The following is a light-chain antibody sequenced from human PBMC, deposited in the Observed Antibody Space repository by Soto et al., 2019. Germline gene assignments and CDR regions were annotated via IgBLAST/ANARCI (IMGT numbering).Light chain of an antibody. V-gene: IGLV2-14*01. CDR1: SSDVGGYNY. CDR3: SSYTSRSTRV. CDR2: EVS. J-gene: IGLJ1*01. Sequence: QSALTQPASVSGSPGQSITISCTGTSSDVGGYNYVSWYQQHPGKAPKVMIYEVSNRPSGVSNRFSGSKSGNTASLTISGLKAEDEADYYCSSYTSRSTRVFGTGTKLTVL.